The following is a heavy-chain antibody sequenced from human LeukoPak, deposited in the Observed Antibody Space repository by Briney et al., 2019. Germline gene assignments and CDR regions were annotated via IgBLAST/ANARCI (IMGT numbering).Heavy chain of an antibody. V-gene: IGHV3-21*04. CDR1: GFTFSSYS. CDR2: ISSSSSYI. J-gene: IGHJ3*01. CDR3: ASLPPRGVVPAF. D-gene: IGHD2-2*01. Sequence: RGSLRLSCAASGFTFSSYSMNWVRQAPGKGLEWVSSISSSSSYIYYADSVKGRFTISRDNAKNSLYLQMNSLRAEDTAVYYCASLPPRGVVPAFWGQGTMVTVSS.